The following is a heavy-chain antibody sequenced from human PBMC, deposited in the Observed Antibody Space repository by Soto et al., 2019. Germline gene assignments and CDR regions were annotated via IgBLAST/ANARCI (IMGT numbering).Heavy chain of an antibody. D-gene: IGHD1-26*01. V-gene: IGHV3-30*18. J-gene: IGHJ4*02. Sequence: PGGSLRLSCAASGFTFSSYGMHWVRQAPGKGLEWVAVISYDGSNKYYADSVKGRFTISRDNSKNTLYLQMNSLRAEDTAVYYCAKDGANTRATFDYWGQGTLVTVSS. CDR1: GFTFSSYG. CDR3: AKDGANTRATFDY. CDR2: ISYDGSNK.